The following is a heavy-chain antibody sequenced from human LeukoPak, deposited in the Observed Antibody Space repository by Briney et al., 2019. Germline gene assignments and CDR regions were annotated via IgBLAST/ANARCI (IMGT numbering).Heavy chain of an antibody. J-gene: IGHJ5*02. Sequence: SETLSLTCTVSGGSISSGNYYWSWIRQHPGQGLEWIGYISTSGSTYYNPSLKSRVSISLDTSNNQFSLKLTSVTAADTAVYYCARGWQQLANWFDPWGQGALVTVSS. V-gene: IGHV4-31*03. CDR2: ISTSGST. D-gene: IGHD6-13*01. CDR1: GGSISSGNYY. CDR3: ARGWQQLANWFDP.